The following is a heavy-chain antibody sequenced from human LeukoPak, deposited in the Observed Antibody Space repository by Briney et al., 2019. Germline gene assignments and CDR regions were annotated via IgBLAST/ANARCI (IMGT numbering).Heavy chain of an antibody. J-gene: IGHJ4*02. CDR2: INEDGSTI. CDR1: GFTSSTYW. D-gene: IGHD7-27*01. CDR3: ARDLSGRDDY. V-gene: IGHV3-74*01. Sequence: PGGSLRLSCAASGFTSSTYWFHWVRHAPGKGLIWVSRINEDGSTINYADSVRGRFAISRDNAKNTLYLEMNSLRAEDTAVYYCARDLSGRDDYWGQGTLVTVSS.